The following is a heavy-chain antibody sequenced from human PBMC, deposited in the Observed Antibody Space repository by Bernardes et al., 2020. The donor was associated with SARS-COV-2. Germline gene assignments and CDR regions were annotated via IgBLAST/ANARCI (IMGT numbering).Heavy chain of an antibody. V-gene: IGHV5-51*01. D-gene: IGHD2-8*01. Sequence: GESLKISCKGSGYPFSNYWIGWVRQMPGQGLEWMGLIYPGDSHVRYSPSFQGQVTIAVDKSINTAYLQWTSLKASDSAMYYCARHMPPNYTNQPNGAFDFWAQGTMVTVSS. CDR3: ARHMPPNYTNQPNGAFDF. J-gene: IGHJ3*01. CDR1: GYPFSNYW. CDR2: IYPGDSHV.